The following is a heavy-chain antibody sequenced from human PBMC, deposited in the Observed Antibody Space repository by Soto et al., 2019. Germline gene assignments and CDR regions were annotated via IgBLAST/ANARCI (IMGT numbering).Heavy chain of an antibody. V-gene: IGHV3-23*01. D-gene: IGHD6-13*01. CDR3: AKAGGAAGTVDYFDY. CDR2: IRGSVAST. Sequence: GGSLRLSCAASGFTFSNYAINWVRQSPGKGLEWVSVIRGSVASTYYADSVKGRFTITRDNSKNTLYLQMNSLRAEDTDVYYCAKAGGAAGTVDYFDYWGQGTLVTVSA. J-gene: IGHJ4*02. CDR1: GFTFSNYA.